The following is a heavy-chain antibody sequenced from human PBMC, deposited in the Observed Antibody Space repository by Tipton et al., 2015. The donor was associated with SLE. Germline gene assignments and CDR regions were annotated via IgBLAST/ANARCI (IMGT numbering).Heavy chain of an antibody. CDR3: ARSVLAYSSGGFDY. CDR2: ISYTGST. D-gene: IGHD2-15*01. Sequence: GLVKPSETLSLICTVSGFSISSGYYWGWIRQSPGKGLEWIGSISYTGSTFYSPSLKSRVTISLDTSKNHFSLRLISVTAADTAVYYCARSVLAYSSGGFDYWGQGTLVTVSS. V-gene: IGHV4-38-2*02. CDR1: GFSISSGYY. J-gene: IGHJ4*02.